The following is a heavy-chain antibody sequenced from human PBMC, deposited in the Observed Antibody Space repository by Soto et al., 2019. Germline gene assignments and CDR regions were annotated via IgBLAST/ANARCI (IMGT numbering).Heavy chain of an antibody. CDR3: ARGAHISGVTRCFAP. D-gene: IGHD1-20*01. Sequence: QVQLQQWGAGLLKPSETLSLICAVSGESLSDHYWSWIRQSPGKGLEWIGDINQYGTTNYNPSLKSRVTISADTSKHQFFLRLASVTAADTAIYYCARGAHISGVTRCFAPWGQGTLVTVSS. V-gene: IGHV4-34*01. J-gene: IGHJ5*02. CDR1: GESLSDHY. CDR2: INQYGTT.